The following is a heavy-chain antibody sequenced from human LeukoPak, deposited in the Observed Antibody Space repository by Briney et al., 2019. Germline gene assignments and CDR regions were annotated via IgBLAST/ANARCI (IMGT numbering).Heavy chain of an antibody. J-gene: IGHJ4*02. CDR2: INSDGSST. D-gene: IGHD6-19*01. CDR3: AKVSLRSSGWNY. Sequence: GGSLRLSCAASGFTFSSYWMHWVRQAPGKGLVWVSRINSDGSSTTYADSVKGRFTISRDNSKNTLYLQMNSLRAEDTAAYYCAKVSLRSSGWNYWGQGTLVTVSS. V-gene: IGHV3-74*01. CDR1: GFTFSSYW.